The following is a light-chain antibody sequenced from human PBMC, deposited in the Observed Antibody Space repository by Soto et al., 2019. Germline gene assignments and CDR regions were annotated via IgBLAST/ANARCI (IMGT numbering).Light chain of an antibody. V-gene: IGLV1-40*01. CDR1: SSNIGAGYD. CDR3: QSYDSSLISYV. Sequence: QLVLTQPPSVSGAPGQRVTIFCTGSSSNIGAGYDVHWYQQLPGTAPKLLIYGNNNRPSGVPDRFSGSKSGTSASLAITGLQAEDEADYYCQSYDSSLISYVFGTGTKLTV. J-gene: IGLJ1*01. CDR2: GNN.